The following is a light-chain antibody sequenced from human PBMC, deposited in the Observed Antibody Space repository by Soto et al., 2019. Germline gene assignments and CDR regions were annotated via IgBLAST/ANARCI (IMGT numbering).Light chain of an antibody. CDR3: QKYNSAPWT. V-gene: IGKV1-27*01. CDR2: AVS. CDR1: QGISNY. J-gene: IGKJ1*01. Sequence: DIQMTQSPSSLSASVGDRVTITCRASQGISNYLAWYQQKPGKVPKLLISAVSTLQSGVPSRFSGSGSGTDFTLTISSLQPEDVATYYFQKYNSAPWTFGQGTKLEIK.